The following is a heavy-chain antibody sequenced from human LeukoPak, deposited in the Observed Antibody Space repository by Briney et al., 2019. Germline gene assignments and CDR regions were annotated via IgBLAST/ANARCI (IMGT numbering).Heavy chain of an antibody. CDR3: ARNMGMHYYYGMDV. CDR2: IYHSGST. J-gene: IGHJ6*02. D-gene: IGHD7-27*01. Sequence: SETLSLTCAVSGGSISSSNWWSWVRQPPGKGLEWIGEIYHSGSTNYNPSLKSRVTISVDTSKNQFSLKLSSMTAADTAVYYCARNMGMHYYYGMDVWGQGTTVTVSS. CDR1: GGSISSSNW. V-gene: IGHV4-4*02.